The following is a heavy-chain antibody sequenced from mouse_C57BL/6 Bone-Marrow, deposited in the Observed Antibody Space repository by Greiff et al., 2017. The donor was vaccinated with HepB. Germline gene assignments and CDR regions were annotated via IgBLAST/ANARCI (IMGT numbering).Heavy chain of an antibody. CDR1: GYTFTSYW. CDR3: ARAEYYGRFAY. CDR2: IDPSDSET. D-gene: IGHD2-1*01. V-gene: IGHV1-52*01. J-gene: IGHJ3*01. Sequence: QVQLQQPGAELVRPGSSVKLSCKASGYTFTSYWMLWVKQRPIQGLEWIGNIDPSDSETHYNQKFKDKATLTVDKSSSTAYMQLSSLTSEDSAVYYCARAEYYGRFAYWGQGTLVTVSA.